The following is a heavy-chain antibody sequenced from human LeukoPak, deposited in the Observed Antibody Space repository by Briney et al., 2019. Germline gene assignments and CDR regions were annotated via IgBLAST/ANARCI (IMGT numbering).Heavy chain of an antibody. CDR3: ASRETGWFDP. V-gene: IGHV1-69*13. CDR2: IIPIFGTA. CDR1: GGTFSSYA. Sequence: ASVKVSCKASGGTFSSYAISWVRQAPGQGLEWMGGIIPIFGTANYAQKFQGRVTITADESTSTAYMELSSLRSEDTAVYYCASRETGWFDPWGQGTLVTVSS. J-gene: IGHJ5*02. D-gene: IGHD1-26*01.